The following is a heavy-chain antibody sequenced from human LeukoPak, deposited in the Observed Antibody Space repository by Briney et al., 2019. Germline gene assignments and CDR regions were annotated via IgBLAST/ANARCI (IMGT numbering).Heavy chain of an antibody. CDR2: IYPGDSDT. J-gene: IGHJ4*02. CDR1: GYNFAIYW. Sequence: GESLKISCKGSGYNFAIYWIAWVRQMPGKGLEWMGIIYPGDSDTRYSPSFQGQVTISADKSISTAYLQWGSLKASDTAIYYCARHQTWASVTTGFDSWGQGTLVTVSS. V-gene: IGHV5-51*01. D-gene: IGHD4-17*01. CDR3: ARHQTWASVTTGFDS.